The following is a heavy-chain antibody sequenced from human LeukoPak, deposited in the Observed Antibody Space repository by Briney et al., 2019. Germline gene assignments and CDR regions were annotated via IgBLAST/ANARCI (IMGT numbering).Heavy chain of an antibody. D-gene: IGHD4-23*01. V-gene: IGHV3-72*01. CDR3: ARGHYGGNYYFDY. J-gene: IGHJ4*02. CDR2: IRNKANSYTR. CDR1: GFTFSDHS. Sequence: GGSLRLSCAASGFTFSDHSIHWVRQAPGKGLEWVGRIRNKANSYTREYGASVKGRFTISRDDSKNSVYLEMNSLKTEDTAVYYCARGHYGGNYYFDYWGQGSLVTVSS.